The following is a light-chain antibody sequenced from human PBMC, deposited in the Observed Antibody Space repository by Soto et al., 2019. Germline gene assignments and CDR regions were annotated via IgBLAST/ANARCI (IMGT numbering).Light chain of an antibody. V-gene: IGLV2-8*01. CDR2: EVT. Sequence: QSALTQPPSASGSPGQSVTISCTGTSSDVGAYKYVSWYQQYPGKAPKLMIYEVTKRPSGVPXXXSGSKSGNTASLTVSGXXXEDEXDXYCTSYVGNDIWVFGGGTQLTVL. J-gene: IGLJ3*02. CDR1: SSDVGAYKY. CDR3: TSYVGNDIWV.